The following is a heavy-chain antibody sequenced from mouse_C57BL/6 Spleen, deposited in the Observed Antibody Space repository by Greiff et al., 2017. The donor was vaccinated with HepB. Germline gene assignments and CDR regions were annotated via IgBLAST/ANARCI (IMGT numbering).Heavy chain of an antibody. CDR3: ANGYSDY. D-gene: IGHD2-3*01. CDR1: GYTFTSYW. J-gene: IGHJ2*01. Sequence: QVQLQQPGAELVKPGASVKLSCKASGYTFTSYWMQWVKQRPGQGLEWIGEIDPSDSYTNYNQKFKGKATLTVDTSSSTAYMQLSSLTSEDSAVYYCANGYSDYWGQGTTLTVSS. V-gene: IGHV1-50*01. CDR2: IDPSDSYT.